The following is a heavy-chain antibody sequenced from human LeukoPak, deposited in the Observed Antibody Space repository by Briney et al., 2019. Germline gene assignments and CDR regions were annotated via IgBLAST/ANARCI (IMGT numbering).Heavy chain of an antibody. CDR3: ARVASGYDGPVFFDY. J-gene: IGHJ4*02. Sequence: SETLSLTCAVYGGSFSGYYWSRIRQPPGKGLEWIGEINHSGSTNYNPSLKSRVTISVDTSKNQFSLKLSSVTAADTAVYYCARVASGYDGPVFFDYWGQGTLVTVSS. CDR1: GGSFSGYY. CDR2: INHSGST. D-gene: IGHD5-12*01. V-gene: IGHV4-34*01.